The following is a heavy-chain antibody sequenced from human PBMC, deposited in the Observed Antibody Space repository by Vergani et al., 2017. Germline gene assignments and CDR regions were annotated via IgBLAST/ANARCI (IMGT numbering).Heavy chain of an antibody. CDR2: IYTSGST. CDR1: GGSISSGSYY. J-gene: IGHJ6*02. V-gene: IGHV4-61*02. CDR3: ARDPHPHYYYGMDV. Sequence: QLQLQESGPGLVKPSETLSLTCTVSGGSISSGSYYWSWIRQPAGKGLEWIGRIYTSGSTNYNPSLKSRVTISVDTSKNQFSLKLSSVTASDTAVYYCARDPHPHYYYGMDVWGQGTTVTVSS.